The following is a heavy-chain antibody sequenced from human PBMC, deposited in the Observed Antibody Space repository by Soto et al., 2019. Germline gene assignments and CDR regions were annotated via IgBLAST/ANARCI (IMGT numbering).Heavy chain of an antibody. CDR2: IYYTGST. CDR1: RGCIGSDY. V-gene: IGHV4-59*08. CDR3: ARLRPPPRCSQYP. D-gene: IGHD2-8*01. J-gene: IGHJ5*02. Sequence: KTSGTLSLTCAVPRGCIGSDYWSWVRLSPGKGLEWIGYIYYTGSTNYNPSLKTRVAISMDTSKNQFSLNLSSVTAADTAVYYFARLRPPPRCSQYP.